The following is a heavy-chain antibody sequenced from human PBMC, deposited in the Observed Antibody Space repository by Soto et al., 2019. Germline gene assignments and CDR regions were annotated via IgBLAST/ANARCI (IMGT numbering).Heavy chain of an antibody. J-gene: IGHJ4*02. CDR3: ARGPPTGSSGWFYFDS. CDR2: IHGGTGNT. V-gene: IGHV1-3*01. Sequence: QVQLVQSGAEVKKPGASVKVSCKASGYPFINFAIHWVRQAPGQRLEWMGWIHGGTGNTKYSEKFQDRVTITRDTSASIVYMELSRLRSDDTAVYYCARGPPTGSSGWFYFDSLGQGPLVTVSS. CDR1: GYPFINFA. D-gene: IGHD6-19*01.